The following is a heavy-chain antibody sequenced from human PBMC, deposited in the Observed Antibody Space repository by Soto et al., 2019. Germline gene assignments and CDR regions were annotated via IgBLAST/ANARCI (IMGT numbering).Heavy chain of an antibody. V-gene: IGHV3-15*07. Sequence: PGGSLRLSCAASGFTFSNAWMNWVRQAPGKGLKWVGRIKSKTDGGTTDYAAPVKGRFTISRDDSKNTLYLQMNSLKTEDTAVYYCTTDRRYYDSSGWSPMDVWGQGTTVTVSS. CDR2: IKSKTDGGTT. CDR3: TTDRRYYDSSGWSPMDV. J-gene: IGHJ6*02. D-gene: IGHD3-22*01. CDR1: GFTFSNAW.